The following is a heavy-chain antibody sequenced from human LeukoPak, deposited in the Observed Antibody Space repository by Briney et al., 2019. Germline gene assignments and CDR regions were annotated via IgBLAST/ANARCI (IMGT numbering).Heavy chain of an antibody. CDR3: ARGASWGIFAIDY. J-gene: IGHJ4*02. D-gene: IGHD3-16*01. CDR1: GGTFSSYA. Sequence: ASVKVSCKASGGTFSSYAISWVRQAPGQGLEWMGGIIPIFGTANYAQKFQGRVTITADESTSTAYMELSSLRSEDTAVYYCARGASWGIFAIDYWGQGTLVTVSS. CDR2: IIPIFGTA. V-gene: IGHV1-69*13.